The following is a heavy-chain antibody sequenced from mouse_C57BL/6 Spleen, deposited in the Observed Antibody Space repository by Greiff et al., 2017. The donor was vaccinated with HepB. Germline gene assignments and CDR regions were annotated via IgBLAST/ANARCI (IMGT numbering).Heavy chain of an antibody. CDR2: IYPSDSET. J-gene: IGHJ2*01. Sequence: QVQLQQPGAELVRPGSSVKLSCKASGYTFTSYWMDWVKQRPGQGLEWIGNIYPSDSETHYNQKFKDKATLTVDKSSSTAYMQLSSLTSEDSAVYYCARGRAYSPYYFDYWGQGTTLTVSS. D-gene: IGHD2-10*01. CDR3: ARGRAYSPYYFDY. V-gene: IGHV1-61*01. CDR1: GYTFTSYW.